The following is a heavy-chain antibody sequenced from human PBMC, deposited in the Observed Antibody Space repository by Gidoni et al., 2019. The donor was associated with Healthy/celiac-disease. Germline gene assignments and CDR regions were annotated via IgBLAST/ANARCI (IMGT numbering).Heavy chain of an antibody. D-gene: IGHD6-6*01. CDR2: IYTSGST. V-gene: IGHV4-61*02. Sequence: QVQLQESGPGLVKPSQTLSLTCTVSGGSISSGSYYWSWIRQPAGKGLEWIGRIYTSGSTNYNPSLKSRVTISVDTSKNQFSLKLSSVTAADTAVYYCARGGGSSSPGRYMDVWGKGTTVTVSS. CDR1: GGSISSGSYY. CDR3: ARGGGSSSPGRYMDV. J-gene: IGHJ6*03.